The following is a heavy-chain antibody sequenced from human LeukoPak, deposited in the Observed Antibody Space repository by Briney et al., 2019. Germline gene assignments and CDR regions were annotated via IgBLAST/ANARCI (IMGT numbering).Heavy chain of an antibody. CDR1: GFTFSDYY. CDR2: ISSSGSTL. CDR3: ARDRGYCSGGSCYSSPVDY. V-gene: IGHV3-11*04. Sequence: GGSLRLSCATSGFTFSDYYMSWIRQAPGQGLEWVSYISSSGSTLYYADSVKGRFTISRDNAKNSLYLQMNSLRAEDTAVYYCARDRGYCSGGSCYSSPVDYWGQGTLVTVSS. J-gene: IGHJ4*02. D-gene: IGHD2-15*01.